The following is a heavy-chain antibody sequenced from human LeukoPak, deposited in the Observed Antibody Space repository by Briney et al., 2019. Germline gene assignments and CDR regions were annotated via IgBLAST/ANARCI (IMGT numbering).Heavy chain of an antibody. J-gene: IGHJ4*02. CDR1: GGSISSDSYY. V-gene: IGHV4-61*02. CDR3: ARHGGKTYCGGDCYIDY. CDR2: ILSSGST. Sequence: SETLSLTCTVSGGSISSDSYYWSWIRQPAGKGLEWTGRILSSGSTGYNPSLKSRVTMSVDTSKNQFSLKLSSVTAADTAVYYCARHGGKTYCGGDCYIDYWGQGTLVTVSS. D-gene: IGHD2-21*01.